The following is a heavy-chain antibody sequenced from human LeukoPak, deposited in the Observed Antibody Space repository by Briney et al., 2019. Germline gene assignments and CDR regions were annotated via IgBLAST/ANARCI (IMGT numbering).Heavy chain of an antibody. D-gene: IGHD1-7*01. Sequence: GGSLRLSCAASGFPFSSYAMTWVRQAPGKGLEWVSSISGDGATTYHADSVKGRFTISRDNSKNTLYLQMNSLRAEDTAVYYCWGSTGTPYYFDYWGQGTLVTVSS. CDR2: ISGDGATT. CDR1: GFPFSSYA. CDR3: WGSTGTPYYFDY. J-gene: IGHJ4*02. V-gene: IGHV3-23*01.